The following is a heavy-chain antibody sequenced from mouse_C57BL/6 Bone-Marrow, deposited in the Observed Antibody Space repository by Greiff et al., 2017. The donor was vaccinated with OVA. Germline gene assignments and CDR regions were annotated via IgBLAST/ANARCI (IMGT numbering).Heavy chain of an antibody. CDR1: GYSITSGYD. D-gene: IGHD2-4*01. CDR3: ASPYDYDVGAFAY. V-gene: IGHV3-1*01. CDR2: ISYSGST. Sequence: VQLKESGPGMVKPSQSLSLPCTVTGYSITSGYDWHWIRHFPGNKLEWMGYISYSGSTNYNPSLKSRISITHDTSKNHFFLKLNSVTTEDTATYYCASPYDYDVGAFAYWGQGTLVTVSA. J-gene: IGHJ3*01.